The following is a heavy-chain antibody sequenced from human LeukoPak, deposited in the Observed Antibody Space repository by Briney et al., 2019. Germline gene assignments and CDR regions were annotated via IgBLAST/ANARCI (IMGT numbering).Heavy chain of an antibody. Sequence: PGGSLRVSCAASGFTFSSYSMNWVRQAPGKGLEWVSSMSSSSSYIYYADSVKGRFTISRDNAKNSLYLQMNSLRAEDTAVYYCARNLYGPGIAAVLGYWGQGTLVTVSS. CDR3: ARNLYGPGIAAVLGY. V-gene: IGHV3-21*01. J-gene: IGHJ4*02. D-gene: IGHD6-13*01. CDR2: MSSSSSYI. CDR1: GFTFSSYS.